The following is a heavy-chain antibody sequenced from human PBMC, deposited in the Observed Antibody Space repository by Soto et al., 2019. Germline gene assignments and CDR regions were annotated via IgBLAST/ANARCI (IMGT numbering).Heavy chain of an antibody. Sequence: SETLSLTCSVSGGSISRYYWSWIRQPPGKGLEWIGYAYYSGDTGYNPSLKSRVTMAVDTSKSQVSLKLSSVTAADTAVYYCARQGPASILNTWFDPWGQGTLVTVSS. V-gene: IGHV4-59*01. CDR2: AYYSGDT. CDR3: ARQGPASILNTWFDP. J-gene: IGHJ5*02. CDR1: GGSISRYY. D-gene: IGHD2-2*01.